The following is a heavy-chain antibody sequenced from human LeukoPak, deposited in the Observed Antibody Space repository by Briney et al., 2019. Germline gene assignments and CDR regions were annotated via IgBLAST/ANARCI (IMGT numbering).Heavy chain of an antibody. CDR3: ARSSPLYYDFWSGYYTSYYGMDV. Sequence: SETLSLTCAVYGGSFSGYYWSWIRQPPGKGLEWIGEINHSGSTNYNPSLKSRVTISVDTSKNQFSLKLSSVTAADTAVYYCARSSPLYYDFWSGYYTSYYGMDVWGQGTTVTVSS. J-gene: IGHJ6*02. V-gene: IGHV4-34*01. CDR1: GGSFSGYY. D-gene: IGHD3-3*01. CDR2: INHSGST.